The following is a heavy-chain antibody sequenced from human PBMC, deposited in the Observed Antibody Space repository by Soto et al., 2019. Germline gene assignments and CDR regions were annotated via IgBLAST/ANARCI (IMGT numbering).Heavy chain of an antibody. V-gene: IGHV3-23*01. D-gene: IGHD3-10*01. CDR2: LIASSHDT. CDR1: GLTFSSYD. J-gene: IGHJ4*02. CDR3: AKFRITMVRGVTIDY. Sequence: PXGSRWLSCDAAGLTFSSYDIGWVRQAPGRGPEWVSTLIASSHDTYYADSVKGRFTISRDNSKNTLYVQMNSRRAEDTAIYYCAKFRITMVRGVTIDYWGQGTLVTVSS.